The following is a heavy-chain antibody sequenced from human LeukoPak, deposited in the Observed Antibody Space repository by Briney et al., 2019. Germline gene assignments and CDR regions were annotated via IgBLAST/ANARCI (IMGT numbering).Heavy chain of an antibody. CDR1: GYTFTGYH. Sequence: GASVKVSCKASGYTFTGYHMHWVRQAPGQGLEWMGWISAYNGNTNYAQKLQGRVTMTTDTSASTAYMELRSLRSDDTAVYYCARAVALREWELLRYWGQGTLVTVSS. D-gene: IGHD1-26*01. V-gene: IGHV1-18*04. CDR2: ISAYNGNT. J-gene: IGHJ4*02. CDR3: ARAVALREWELLRY.